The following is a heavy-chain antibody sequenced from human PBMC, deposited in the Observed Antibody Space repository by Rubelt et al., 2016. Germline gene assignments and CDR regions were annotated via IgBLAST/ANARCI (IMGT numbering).Heavy chain of an antibody. CDR3: ARKRVDTAMVYYYYYYMDV. V-gene: IGHV4-34*01. Sequence: GLVKPSETLSLTCAVYGGSFSGYYWSWIRQPPGKGLEWIGSIYYSGSTYYNPSLKSRVTISVDTSKNQFSLKLSSVTAADTAVYYCARKRVDTAMVYYYYYYMDVWGKGTTVTVSS. CDR2: IYYSGST. J-gene: IGHJ6*03. D-gene: IGHD5-18*01. CDR1: GGSFSGYY.